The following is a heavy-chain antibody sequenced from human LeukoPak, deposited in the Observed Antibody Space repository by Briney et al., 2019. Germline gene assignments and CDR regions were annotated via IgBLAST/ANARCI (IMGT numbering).Heavy chain of an antibody. CDR1: GGSFSGYY. Sequence: PSETLSLTCAVYGGSFSGYYWSWIRQPPGKGLEWIGEINHSGSTNYNPSLRSRVTISVDTSKNQLSLKVSSVTAADTAVYYCARDGSRTGWYAGDYWGQGILVTVSS. V-gene: IGHV4-34*01. CDR2: INHSGST. D-gene: IGHD6-19*01. CDR3: ARDGSRTGWYAGDY. J-gene: IGHJ4*02.